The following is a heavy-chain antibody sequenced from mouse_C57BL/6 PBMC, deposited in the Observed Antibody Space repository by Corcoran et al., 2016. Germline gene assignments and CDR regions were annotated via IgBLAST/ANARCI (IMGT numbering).Heavy chain of an antibody. J-gene: IGHJ3*01. CDR3: ARDDGYYTWFAY. Sequence: DVQLQESGPGLVKPSQSLSLTCSVTGYSITSGYYWNWIRQFPGNKREWMGYISYDGSNNYNPSLKNRISITRDKSKNQFFLKLNSVTTEDTATYYCARDDGYYTWFAYWGQGTLVTVSA. V-gene: IGHV3-6*01. D-gene: IGHD2-3*01. CDR1: GYSITSGYY. CDR2: ISYDGSN.